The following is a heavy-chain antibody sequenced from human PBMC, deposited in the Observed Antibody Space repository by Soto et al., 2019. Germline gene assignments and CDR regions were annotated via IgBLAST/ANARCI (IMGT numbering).Heavy chain of an antibody. V-gene: IGHV1-3*01. CDR2: INPDNGNT. CDR3: ARGIAAGQLDP. D-gene: IGHD6-13*01. J-gene: IGHJ5*02. Sequence: ASVKVSCKASGYTFTRYTMNWVRQAPGQRLEWMGWINPDNGNTKSSQKFQDRVIITRDTSASTAYMDLSSLRSEDTAVYYCARGIAAGQLDPWGQGTLVTVSS. CDR1: GYTFTRYT.